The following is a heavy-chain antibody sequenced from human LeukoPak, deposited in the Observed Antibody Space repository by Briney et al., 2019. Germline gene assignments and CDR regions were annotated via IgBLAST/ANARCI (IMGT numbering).Heavy chain of an antibody. J-gene: IGHJ4*02. Sequence: PSETLSLTCTVSGGSISSYYWSWIRQPAGKGLEWIGRIYTSGSTNYNPSLKSRVTMSVDTSKNQFSLKLSSVTAADTAVYYCVIESPSTDTISHWGQGTLVTVSS. CDR2: IYTSGST. CDR1: GGSISSYY. V-gene: IGHV4-4*07. D-gene: IGHD3-9*01. CDR3: VIESPSTDTISH.